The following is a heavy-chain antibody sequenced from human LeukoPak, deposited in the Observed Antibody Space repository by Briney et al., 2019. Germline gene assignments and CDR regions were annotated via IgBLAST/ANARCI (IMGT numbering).Heavy chain of an antibody. CDR3: ARPERNYGSGSYLGY. CDR1: GYTFTSYY. J-gene: IGHJ4*02. CDR2: INPSGGST. V-gene: IGHV1-46*01. Sequence: ASVKVSCKAPGYTFTSYYMHWVRQAPGQGLEWMGIINPSGGSTSYAQKFQGRVTMTRDTSTSTVYMELSSLRSEDTAVYYCARPERNYGSGSYLGYWGQGTLVTVSS. D-gene: IGHD3-10*01.